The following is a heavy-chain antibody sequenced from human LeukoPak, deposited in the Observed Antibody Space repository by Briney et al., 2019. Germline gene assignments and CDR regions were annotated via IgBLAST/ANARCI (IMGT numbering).Heavy chain of an antibody. CDR2: IKQDGSEE. CDR1: GFTFSSYW. D-gene: IGHD3-3*01. Sequence: PGGSLSLSCAASGFTFSSYWMSWVRQAPGKGLEWVANIKQDGSEEYYVDSVKGRFTISRDNAKNSLYLQMNSLRAEDTAVYYCARDQGITIFGVVIPFDYWGQGTLVTVSS. J-gene: IGHJ4*02. V-gene: IGHV3-7*01. CDR3: ARDQGITIFGVVIPFDY.